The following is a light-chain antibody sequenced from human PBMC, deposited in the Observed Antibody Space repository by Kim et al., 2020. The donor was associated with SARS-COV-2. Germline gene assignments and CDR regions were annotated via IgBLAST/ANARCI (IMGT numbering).Light chain of an antibody. J-gene: IGKJ4*01. V-gene: IGKV1-5*01. CDR2: DAS. CDR3: QQYNGLLVT. CDR1: QTISSW. Sequence: ASVGDRVTIPCRASQTISSWLAWYQQKPGKAPKLLIYDASTLESGVPSRFSGSDSGTEFTLTISNLQSDDFATYYCQQYNGLLVTFGGGTKVDIK.